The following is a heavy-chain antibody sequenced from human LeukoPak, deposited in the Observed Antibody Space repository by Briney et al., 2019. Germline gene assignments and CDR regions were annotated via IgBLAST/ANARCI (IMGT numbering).Heavy chain of an antibody. CDR3: ARARLRHLVGATTSYYYGMDV. D-gene: IGHD1-26*01. Sequence: GASVKVSCKASGYTFTNFGISWVRQAPGQGLEWMGWISAYNGNTNYAQRLQGRVTMTTDTSTSTAYMELRSLRSEDTAVYYCARARLRHLVGATTSYYYGMDVWGQGTTVTVSS. CDR2: ISAYNGNT. CDR1: GYTFTNFG. J-gene: IGHJ6*02. V-gene: IGHV1-18*01.